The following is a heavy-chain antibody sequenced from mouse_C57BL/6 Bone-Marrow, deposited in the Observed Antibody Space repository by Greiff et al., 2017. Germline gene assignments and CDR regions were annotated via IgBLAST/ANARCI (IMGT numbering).Heavy chain of an antibody. Sequence: QVTLKESGPGILQPSQTLSLTCSFSGFSLSTSGMGVGWIRQPPGKGLEWLAHSWWGDDKYYNPALKSRRTISKDTSKNQVFLKIANVDTADTTTYYCARIGHYVYYFDYWGQGTTLTVSS. CDR3: ARIGHYVYYFDY. J-gene: IGHJ2*01. CDR2: SWWGDDK. CDR1: GFSLSTSGMG. D-gene: IGHD1-1*01. V-gene: IGHV8-8*01.